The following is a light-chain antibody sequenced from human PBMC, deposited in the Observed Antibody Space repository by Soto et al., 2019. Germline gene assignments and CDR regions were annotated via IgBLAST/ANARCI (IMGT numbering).Light chain of an antibody. J-gene: IGKJ1*01. Sequence: EIVLTQSPATLSLSPGERATLSCRASQSVNRYLAWYQHKPGQAPMLLIYDASNRATGIPARFSGSGSGTDFTLTISSLEPEEFAVYYCHQRSNWWTFGQGTKVEIK. CDR2: DAS. V-gene: IGKV3-11*01. CDR1: QSVNRY. CDR3: HQRSNWWT.